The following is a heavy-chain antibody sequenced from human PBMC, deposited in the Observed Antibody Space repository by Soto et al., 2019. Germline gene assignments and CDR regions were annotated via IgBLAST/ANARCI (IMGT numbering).Heavy chain of an antibody. J-gene: IGHJ5*02. Sequence: GASVKVSCKASGYTFTGYYLHWLRQAPGQGLEWMGWINPKSGATKYGQKFQGRVTMTTDTSISAAYMELSRLRSDDTAVYYCAKEGVVAAPTPYNYFDPWGQGILVTVSS. CDR2: INPKSGAT. V-gene: IGHV1-2*02. CDR3: AKEGVVAAPTPYNYFDP. D-gene: IGHD2-15*01. CDR1: GYTFTGYY.